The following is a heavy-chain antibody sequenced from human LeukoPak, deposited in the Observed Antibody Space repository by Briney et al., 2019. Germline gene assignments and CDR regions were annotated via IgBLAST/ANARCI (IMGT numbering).Heavy chain of an antibody. D-gene: IGHD2-2*01. Sequence: SETLSLTCAVYGGSFSGYYWSWIRQPPGKGLEWTGEINHSGSTNYNPSLKSRVTISVDTSKNQFSLKLSSVTAADTAVYYCARAVWVPAAFDYWGQGTLVTVSS. CDR2: INHSGST. J-gene: IGHJ4*02. CDR3: ARAVWVPAAFDY. CDR1: GGSFSGYY. V-gene: IGHV4-34*01.